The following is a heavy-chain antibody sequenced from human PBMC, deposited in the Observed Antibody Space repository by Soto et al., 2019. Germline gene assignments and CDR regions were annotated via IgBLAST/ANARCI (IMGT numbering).Heavy chain of an antibody. D-gene: IGHD2-2*01. Sequence: SETLSLTCTVSGGSISSSSYYWGWIRQPPGKGLEWIGSIYYSGSTYYNPSLKSRVTISVDTSKNQFSLKLSSVTAADTAVYYCARQSCSSTSCYSWVSWFDPWGQGTLVTAPQ. V-gene: IGHV4-39*01. CDR3: ARQSCSSTSCYSWVSWFDP. J-gene: IGHJ5*02. CDR2: IYYSGST. CDR1: GGSISSSSYY.